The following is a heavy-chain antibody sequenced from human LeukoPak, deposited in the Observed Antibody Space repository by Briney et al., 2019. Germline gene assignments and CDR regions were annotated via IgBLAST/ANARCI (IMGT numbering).Heavy chain of an antibody. CDR2: INSSGGST. Sequence: GASVKVSCKASGYTFTSYYMHWVRQAPGQGLEWMGIINSSGGSTSYAQKFQGRVTMTRDTSTSTVYMELSGLRSEDTAVYYCARDVYSGSYLDYWGQGTLVTVSS. V-gene: IGHV1-46*01. CDR3: ARDVYSGSYLDY. J-gene: IGHJ4*02. D-gene: IGHD1-26*01. CDR1: GYTFTSYY.